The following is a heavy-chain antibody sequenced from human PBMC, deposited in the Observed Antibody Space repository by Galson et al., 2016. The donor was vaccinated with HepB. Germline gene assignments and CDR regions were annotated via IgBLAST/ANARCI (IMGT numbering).Heavy chain of an antibody. CDR3: GRCMPGVDY. D-gene: IGHD2-8*01. CDR1: GFTFHAYS. CDR2: ISADSSYI. J-gene: IGHJ4*02. V-gene: IGHV3-21*01. Sequence: SLRLSCAASGFTFHAYSMTWVRPAPGKGLEWVSSISADSSYISYAASLKGRFTISRDNTQNSLFLRMNSLRAEDTAVYFCGRCMPGVDYWGQGALVTVSS.